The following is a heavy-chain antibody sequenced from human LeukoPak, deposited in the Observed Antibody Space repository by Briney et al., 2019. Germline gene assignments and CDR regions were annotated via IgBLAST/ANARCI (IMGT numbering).Heavy chain of an antibody. Sequence: GGSLRLSCTASGFTFSRFAMSWVRQAPGKGLEWVAVISYDGSNKYYADSVKGRFTISRDNSKNTLYLQMNSLRAEDTAVYYCAKDSGVRTYYYGMDVWGQGTTVTVSS. J-gene: IGHJ6*02. CDR1: GFTFSRFA. CDR2: ISYDGSNK. V-gene: IGHV3-30*18. D-gene: IGHD3-10*01. CDR3: AKDSGVRTYYYGMDV.